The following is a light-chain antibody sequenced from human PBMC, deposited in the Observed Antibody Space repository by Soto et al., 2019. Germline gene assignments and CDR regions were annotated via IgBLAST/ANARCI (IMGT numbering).Light chain of an antibody. V-gene: IGLV2-14*03. CDR2: DVS. Sequence: SVLTQPASVSGSPGQSITISCTGTISDVGSYNYVSWYQQYPGKAPKLMIYDVSTRPSGVSDRFSGSKSGNTASLTISGLRAEDEADYYCGSYTTSSNSVFGPGTKVTVL. CDR1: ISDVGSYNY. J-gene: IGLJ1*01. CDR3: GSYTTSSNSV.